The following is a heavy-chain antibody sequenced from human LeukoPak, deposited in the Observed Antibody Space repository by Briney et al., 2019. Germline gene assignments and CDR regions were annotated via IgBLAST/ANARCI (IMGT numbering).Heavy chain of an antibody. V-gene: IGHV4-34*01. D-gene: IGHD3-10*01. CDR2: INHSGST. CDR3: ARLPRAFGRSSSPSDY. CDR1: GGPFSGYY. Sequence: SETLSLTCAVYGGPFSGYYWSWIRQPPGKGLEWIGEINHSGSTNYNPSLKSRVTISVDTSKNQFSLKLSSVTAADTAVYYCARLPRAFGRSSSPSDYWGQGTLVTVSS. J-gene: IGHJ4*02.